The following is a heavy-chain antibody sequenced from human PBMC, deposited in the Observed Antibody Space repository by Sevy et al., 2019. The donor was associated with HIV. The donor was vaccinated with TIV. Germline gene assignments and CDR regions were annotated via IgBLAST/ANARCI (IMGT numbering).Heavy chain of an antibody. CDR3: AKDRRGVGYYYYGMDV. CDR1: GFTFSSYG. V-gene: IGHV3-30*18. Sequence: GGSLRLSCAASGFTFSSYGMHWVRQAPGKGLEWVAVISYDGSNKYYADSVKGRFTISRDNSKNTLYLQKNSLRAEDTAVYYCAKDRRGVGYYYYGMDVWGQGTTVTVSS. D-gene: IGHD1-26*01. CDR2: ISYDGSNK. J-gene: IGHJ6*02.